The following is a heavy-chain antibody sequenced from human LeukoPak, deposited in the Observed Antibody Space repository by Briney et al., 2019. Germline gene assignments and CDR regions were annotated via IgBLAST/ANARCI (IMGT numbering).Heavy chain of an antibody. CDR1: GGSISSSCYY. V-gene: IGHV4-39*01. CDR3: ASLRYPLFDWLESYYFDY. CDR2: IYYSGST. J-gene: IGHJ4*02. Sequence: SETLSLTCTVSGGSISSSCYYWGWIRQPPGKGLEWIGSIYYSGSTYYNPSLKSRVTISVDTSKNQFSLKLSSVTAADTAVYYCASLRYPLFDWLESYYFDYWGQGTLVTVSS. D-gene: IGHD3-9*01.